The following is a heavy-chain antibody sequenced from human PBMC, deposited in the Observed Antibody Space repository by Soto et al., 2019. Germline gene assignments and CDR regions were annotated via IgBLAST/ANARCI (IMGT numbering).Heavy chain of an antibody. J-gene: IGHJ4*02. D-gene: IGHD2-2*01. V-gene: IGHV1-69*12. CDR2: IIPIFGTA. Sequence: QVQLVQSGAEVKKPGSSVKVSCKASGGTFSRYAISWVRQAPGQGLEWMGGIIPIFGTANYAQKFQGRVKITADESTSTAYMELSSLRSEDTAVYYCAGVPAPHSISGGFDYWGQGTLVTVSS. CDR3: AGVPAPHSISGGFDY. CDR1: GGTFSRYA.